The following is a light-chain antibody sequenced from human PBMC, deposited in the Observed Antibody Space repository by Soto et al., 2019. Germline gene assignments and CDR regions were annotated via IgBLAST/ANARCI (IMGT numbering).Light chain of an antibody. CDR3: HHCKNYGTSIT. CDR1: QTVGSY. J-gene: IGKJ5*01. CDR2: TAS. V-gene: IGKV3-11*01. Sequence: EFVLTQSPATLSLPPGARASLSCKASQTVGSYLACYQQKPDQARRHLSYTASNRATGIPARFGGSGSGTAFTLSIISLGLEEFADFDCHHCKNYGTSITFGQGTRLDIK.